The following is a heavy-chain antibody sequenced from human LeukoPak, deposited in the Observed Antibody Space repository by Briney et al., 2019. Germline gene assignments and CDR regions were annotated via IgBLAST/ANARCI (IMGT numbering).Heavy chain of an antibody. J-gene: IGHJ4*02. Sequence: GESLKISCKGSGYSFTNCWIGWVRQMPGKGLEWMAIIYPGDSDTGYSPSFRGQVTISADKSISAAYLQWSSLKASDTAMYYCARRLRYSDGGYFDYWGQGTLVTVSS. CDR3: ARRLRYSDGGYFDY. V-gene: IGHV5-51*01. CDR1: GYSFTNCW. CDR2: IYPGDSDT. D-gene: IGHD3-9*01.